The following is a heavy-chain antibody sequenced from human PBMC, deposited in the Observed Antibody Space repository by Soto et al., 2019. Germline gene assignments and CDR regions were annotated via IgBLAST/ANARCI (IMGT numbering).Heavy chain of an antibody. CDR2: INHSGST. V-gene: IGHV4-34*01. CDR1: GGSFSGYY. CDR3: ARYLNDSSGYYYHYFDY. Sequence: SETLSLTCAVYGGSFSGYYWSWIRQPPGKGLEWIGEINHSGSTNYNPSLKSRVTISVDTPKNQFSLKLSSLTAADTAVYYCARYLNDSSGYYYHYFDYWGQGTLVTVSS. D-gene: IGHD3-22*01. J-gene: IGHJ4*02.